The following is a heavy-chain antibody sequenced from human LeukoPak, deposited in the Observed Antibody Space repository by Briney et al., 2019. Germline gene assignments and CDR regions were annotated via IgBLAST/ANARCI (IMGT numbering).Heavy chain of an antibody. CDR3: ARAFKYSMSGYYFDY. V-gene: IGHV3-20*04. Sequence: PGGSLRLSCAASGITFDDYGMSWVRQAPGKGLEWVSGINWNGGSTGYADSVKGRFTISRDNAKNSLYLQMNSLRAEDTALYYCARAFKYSMSGYYFDYWGQGTLVTVSS. CDR2: INWNGGST. D-gene: IGHD2-21*01. CDR1: GITFDDYG. J-gene: IGHJ4*02.